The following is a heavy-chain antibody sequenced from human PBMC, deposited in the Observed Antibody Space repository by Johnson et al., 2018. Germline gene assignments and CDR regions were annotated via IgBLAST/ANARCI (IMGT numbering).Heavy chain of an antibody. V-gene: IGHV6-1*01. CDR3: AKSTPYTQHYSYGMDV. CDR1: GDSVSSNSAA. CDR2: TYYRSKWYN. Sequence: QVQLQESGPGLVKPSQTLSLTCAISGDSVSSNSAAWNWIRQSPSRGLEWLGRTYYRSKWYNDYAVSVKSRITINPDTSKNKFSLQLNSVTPEDTAVYYCAKSTPYTQHYSYGMDVWGQGTTVTVSS. D-gene: IGHD2-2*02. J-gene: IGHJ6*02.